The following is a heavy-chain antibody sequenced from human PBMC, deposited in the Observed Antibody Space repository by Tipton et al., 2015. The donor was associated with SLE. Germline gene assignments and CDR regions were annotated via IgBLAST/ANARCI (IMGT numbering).Heavy chain of an antibody. J-gene: IGHJ4*02. CDR3: AGRGDLVVVTAYLDY. V-gene: IGHV4-4*02. D-gene: IGHD2-21*02. CDR1: GGSITSDNW. CDR2: IYHTGST. Sequence: GLVKPSGTLSLTCTVSGGSITSDNWWSWVRQPPGKGLEWIGEIYHTGSTKYNPSLKSRVTISVDKSKNQFSLQLSSVTAADTAVYYCAGRGDLVVVTAYLDYWGQGTLVTVSS.